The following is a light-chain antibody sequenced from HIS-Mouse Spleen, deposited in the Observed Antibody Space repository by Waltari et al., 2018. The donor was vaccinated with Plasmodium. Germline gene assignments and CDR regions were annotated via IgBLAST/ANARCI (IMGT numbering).Light chain of an antibody. CDR2: YKSDSDK. CDR3: MIWHSSAWV. CDR1: SGINVGTYR. Sequence: QAVLTQPSSLSASPGASASLTCTLRSGINVGTYRIYWYQQQPGSPPQYLLRYKSDSDKQQGYGAPIRFSGSKDASANAGILLSSGLQSEDEADYYCMIWHSSAWVFGGGTKLTVL. V-gene: IGLV5-45*03. J-gene: IGLJ3*02.